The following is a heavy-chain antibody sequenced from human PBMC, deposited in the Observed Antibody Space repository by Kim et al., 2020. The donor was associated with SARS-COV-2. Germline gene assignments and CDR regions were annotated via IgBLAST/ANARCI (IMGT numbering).Heavy chain of an antibody. D-gene: IGHD2-15*01. CDR2: IWRDGSAI. J-gene: IGHJ4*02. V-gene: IGHV3-33*01. CDR1: GFVFSAYG. CDR3: ARDGVATTPFFGNFDF. Sequence: GGSLRLSCAASGFVFSAYGMHWVRQPPGKGLEWVAIIWRDGSAIHYADSVKGRFTISRDNSKNTLFMQMNSLRAEDTAVYYCARDGVATTPFFGNFDFWGQGTLATVSS.